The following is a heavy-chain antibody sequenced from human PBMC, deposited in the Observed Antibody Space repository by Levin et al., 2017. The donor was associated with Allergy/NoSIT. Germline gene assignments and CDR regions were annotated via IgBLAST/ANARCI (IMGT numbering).Heavy chain of an antibody. Sequence: SETLSLTCAVSGGSISSGGYSWSWIRQPPGKGLEWIGNIYLSGSTNDNPSLKSRVPMSVDRSKNQFSLKLSYVTAADTAVYYCARVAGYSYGYYFDYWGPGNLVTVCS. J-gene: IGHJ4*02. D-gene: IGHD5-18*01. CDR3: ARVAGYSYGYYFDY. V-gene: IGHV4-30-2*01. CDR1: GGSISSGGYS. CDR2: IYLSGST.